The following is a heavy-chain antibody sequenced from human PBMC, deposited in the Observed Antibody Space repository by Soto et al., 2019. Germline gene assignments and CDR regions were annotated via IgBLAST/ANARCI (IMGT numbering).Heavy chain of an antibody. CDR3: ATMKRARLDS. D-gene: IGHD6-25*01. CDR1: GIMSSGYG. Sequence: QEQVVQSGPAMKEPGSSVKVSCRASGIMSSGYGFSWVRQAPGQGLEWVGRINPSLASKQYAQNLEDSVSITVDKSTDTAYLKVTSLRLGGTAVYFCATMKRARLDSWGRGTVVTVSS. V-gene: IGHV1-69*09. J-gene: IGHJ4*02. CDR2: INPSLASK.